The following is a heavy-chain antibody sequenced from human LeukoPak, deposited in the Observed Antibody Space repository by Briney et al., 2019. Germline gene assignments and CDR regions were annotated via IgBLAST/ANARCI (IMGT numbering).Heavy chain of an antibody. D-gene: IGHD4/OR15-4a*01. CDR1: GFTFSSYG. CDR2: ISYDGSNK. Sequence: GGSLRLSCAASGFTFSSYGMHWVRQAPGKGLEWVAVISYDGSNKYYADSVKGRFTISRDNSKNTLYLQMNSLRAEDTAVYYCAKDHYELTYAFDIWGQGTMVTVSS. CDR3: AKDHYELTYAFDI. V-gene: IGHV3-30*18. J-gene: IGHJ3*02.